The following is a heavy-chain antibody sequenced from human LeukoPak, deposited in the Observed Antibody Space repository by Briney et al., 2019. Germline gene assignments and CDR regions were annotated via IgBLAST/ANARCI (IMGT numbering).Heavy chain of an antibody. D-gene: IGHD3-10*01. CDR3: AKLLRGTVVPFYDY. CDR1: GITFSTSA. J-gene: IGHJ4*02. CDR2: ISGSGGST. V-gene: IGHV3-23*01. Sequence: GGSLRLSCAASGITFSTSAISWVRQAPGKGLEWVSAISGSGGSTYYADSVKGRFTISRDNSKSTLHLQMNSLRVDDTAVYYCAKLLRGTVVPFYDYWGQGTLVTVSS.